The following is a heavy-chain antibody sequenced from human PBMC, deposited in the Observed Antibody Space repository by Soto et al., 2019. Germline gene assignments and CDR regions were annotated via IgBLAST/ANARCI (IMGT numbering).Heavy chain of an antibody. Sequence: SVKVSCETSAYIFTDYFMHWVRQAPVQGLGWMGWINPNSGGTKYAQKFQGRVTMTRDTSISTAYMELSRLTSDDTAIFYCARGKEVSGNWFFDLWGRGTQVTVSS. D-gene: IGHD1-20*01. V-gene: IGHV1-2*02. CDR1: AYIFTDYF. J-gene: IGHJ2*01. CDR3: ARGKEVSGNWFFDL. CDR2: INPNSGGT.